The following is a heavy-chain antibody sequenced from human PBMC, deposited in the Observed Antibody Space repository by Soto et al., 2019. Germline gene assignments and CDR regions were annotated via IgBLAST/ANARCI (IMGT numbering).Heavy chain of an antibody. Sequence: PSETLSLTCTVAGGSVSGGDYYWNWIRQPPGRGLEWIAYIYYIGSTNYNPSLKSRVTISVDTSKNQFSLKLSSVTAADTAVYLCERGDRYRSGDIDHWGQGSKVTVSA. CDR3: ERGDRYRSGDIDH. CDR2: IYYIGST. D-gene: IGHD6-19*01. V-gene: IGHV4-61*08. J-gene: IGHJ4*02. CDR1: GGSVSGGDYY.